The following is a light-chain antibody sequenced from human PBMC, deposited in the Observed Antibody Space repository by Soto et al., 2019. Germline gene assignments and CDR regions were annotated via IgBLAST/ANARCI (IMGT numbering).Light chain of an antibody. CDR1: QSVSTY. CDR3: QQSSNSIT. J-gene: IGKJ5*01. V-gene: IGKV3-11*01. CDR2: DAS. Sequence: DIVLTQSPATLSLSPGERATLSCWASQSVSTYLAWYQQKPGQAPRLLIYDASSRATGIPARFSGSGSGTDSTITISRVEPEYFTYYYCQQSSNSITFGQGTRLEIK.